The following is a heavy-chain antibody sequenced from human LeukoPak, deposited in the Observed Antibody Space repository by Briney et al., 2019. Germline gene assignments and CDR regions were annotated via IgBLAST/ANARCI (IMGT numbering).Heavy chain of an antibody. D-gene: IGHD5-18*01. CDR3: ARSRGYSSGQTPHY. CDR2: IYHSGST. Sequence: PSETLSLTCAVSGYSVSSGYYWGWIRQPPGKGLEWIGSIYHSGSTYYNPSLKSRVTISVDTSKNQFSLKLSSVTAADTAVYYCARSRGYSSGQTPHYWGQGALVTVSS. V-gene: IGHV4-38-2*01. CDR1: GYSVSSGYY. J-gene: IGHJ4*02.